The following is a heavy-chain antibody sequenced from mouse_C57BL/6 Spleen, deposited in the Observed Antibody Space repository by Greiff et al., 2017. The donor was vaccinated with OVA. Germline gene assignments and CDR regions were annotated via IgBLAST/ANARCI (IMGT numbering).Heavy chain of an antibody. Sequence: QVQLKESGAELVRPGASVKLSCKASGYTFTDYYINWVKQRPGQGLEWIARIYPGSGNTYYNEKFKGKATLTAEKSSSTAYMQLSSLTSEDSAVYFCARRDYSQYYFDYWGQGTTLTVSS. D-gene: IGHD2-12*01. J-gene: IGHJ2*01. CDR3: ARRDYSQYYFDY. CDR1: GYTFTDYY. CDR2: IYPGSGNT. V-gene: IGHV1-76*01.